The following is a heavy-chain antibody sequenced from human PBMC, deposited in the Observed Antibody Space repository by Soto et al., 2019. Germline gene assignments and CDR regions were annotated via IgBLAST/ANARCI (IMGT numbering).Heavy chain of an antibody. CDR3: AKGGSGSYRHAFDI. CDR2: ISYDGSNT. CDR1: GFIFSSYG. J-gene: IGHJ3*02. V-gene: IGHV3-30*18. Sequence: QVQLLESGGGVVQSGRSLRLSCAASGFIFSSYGMNWVRQAPGKGLEWVAVISYDGSNTYYAESVEGRFTISRDNSNNTLDLQINSLRPEDTAVYYWAKGGSGSYRHAFDIWGQGTVVTVSS. D-gene: IGHD1-26*01.